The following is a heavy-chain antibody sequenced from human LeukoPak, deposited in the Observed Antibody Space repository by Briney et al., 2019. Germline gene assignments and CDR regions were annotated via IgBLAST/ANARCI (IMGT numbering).Heavy chain of an antibody. D-gene: IGHD5-18*01. CDR2: MYHTGTS. CDR1: GASITTYY. V-gene: IGHV4-59*01. J-gene: IGHJ3*02. Sequence: PSETLSLTCSVSGASITTYYWNWIRQSPGKGLEWIGYMYHTGTSDYNPSLQSRVTISLDTPNNKVSLTLTSVTAAVTAVYYCATTRGYNTNDAFDIWGQGTRVTVSS. CDR3: ATTRGYNTNDAFDI.